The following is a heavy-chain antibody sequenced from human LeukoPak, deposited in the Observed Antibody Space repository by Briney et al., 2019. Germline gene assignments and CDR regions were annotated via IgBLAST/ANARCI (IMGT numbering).Heavy chain of an antibody. CDR1: GYRITNYL. Sequence: PGESLEICCQCVGYRITNYLIGWVRQKPGEGVEWVWIIYPGDSDTRYIPSFQGQLPISADTSIMTASLQWSSLKSSDTAMYYCARRGEYCGGDCYSDYWGQGTLVTVSS. D-gene: IGHD2-21*02. CDR3: ARRGEYCGGDCYSDY. V-gene: IGHV5-51*01. J-gene: IGHJ4*02. CDR2: IYPGDSDT.